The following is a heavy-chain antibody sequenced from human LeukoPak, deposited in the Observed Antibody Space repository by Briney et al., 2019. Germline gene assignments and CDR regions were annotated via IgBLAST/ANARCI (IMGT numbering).Heavy chain of an antibody. CDR3: ARLPLQKTGVWVN. J-gene: IGHJ4*02. V-gene: IGHV4-39*07. Sequence: SETLSLTCTVSGGSISSSSYYWGWLRQPPGKGLEWIGSIYHSGSTYYNPSLKSRVTISVDRSKNQFSLKLSSVTAADTAVYYCARLPLQKTGVWVNWGQGTLVTVSS. D-gene: IGHD7-27*01. CDR1: GGSISSSSYY. CDR2: IYHSGST.